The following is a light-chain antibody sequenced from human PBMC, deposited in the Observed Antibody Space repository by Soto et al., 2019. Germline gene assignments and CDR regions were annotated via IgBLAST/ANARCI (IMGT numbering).Light chain of an antibody. CDR3: QQYGSSPPFT. CDR1: QNLNSNF. J-gene: IGKJ3*01. CDR2: GVS. Sequence: PVERATLSFRAIQNLNSNFLAWYQQKPGQAPRLLIYGVSNRATGIPDRFSGSGSGTDFTLTISRLEPEDFAVYYCQQYGSSPPFTFGPGTKVDI. V-gene: IGKV3-20*01.